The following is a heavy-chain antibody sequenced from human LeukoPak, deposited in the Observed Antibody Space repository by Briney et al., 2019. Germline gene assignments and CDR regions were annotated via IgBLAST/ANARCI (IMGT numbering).Heavy chain of an antibody. CDR1: GFTFSSYS. CDR2: ISSSSTYI. J-gene: IGHJ4*02. CDR3: AGGAGYNWIYGDY. D-gene: IGHD1-7*01. Sequence: PGGSLRLSCAASGFTFSSYSMNWVRQAPGKGLEWVSSISSSSTYIYYADSVKGRFTISRDNAKNSLYLQMNSLRAEDTAVYYCAGGAGYNWIYGDYWGQGTLVTVSS. V-gene: IGHV3-21*01.